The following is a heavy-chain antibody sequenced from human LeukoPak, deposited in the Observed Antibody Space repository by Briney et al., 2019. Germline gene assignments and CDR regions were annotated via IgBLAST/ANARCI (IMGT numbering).Heavy chain of an antibody. CDR1: GFTFSNAW. CDR3: TTDDDTAMPLISRY. Sequence: GGSLRLSCAASGFTFSNAWMSWVRQAPGKGLEWVGRIKSKTDGGTTDYAAPAKGRFTISRDDSENTLYLQMNSLKTEDTAMYYCTTDDDTAMPLISRYWGQGTLVTVSS. D-gene: IGHD5-18*01. J-gene: IGHJ4*02. V-gene: IGHV3-15*01. CDR2: IKSKTDGGTT.